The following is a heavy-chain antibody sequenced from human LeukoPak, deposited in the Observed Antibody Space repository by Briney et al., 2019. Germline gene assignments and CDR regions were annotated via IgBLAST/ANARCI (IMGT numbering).Heavy chain of an antibody. Sequence: GGSLRLSCAASGFTFSSYAMSWVRQAPGKGLEWVSTISDSGARTNYADSAKGRFTISRDNSMNTLYLQMNSLRADDTAVYYCASDYFLDYWGQGTLVTVSS. D-gene: IGHD6-25*01. V-gene: IGHV3-23*01. J-gene: IGHJ4*02. CDR2: ISDSGART. CDR3: ASDYFLDY. CDR1: GFTFSSYA.